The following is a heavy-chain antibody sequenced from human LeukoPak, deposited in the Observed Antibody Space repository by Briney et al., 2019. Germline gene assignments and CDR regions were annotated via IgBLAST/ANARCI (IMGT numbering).Heavy chain of an antibody. CDR2: ISHDGGST. J-gene: IGHJ4*02. V-gene: IGHV3-23*01. CDR3: AKDFSSGLSDY. Sequence: GGSLRLSCAASGFTFSSFAMSWVRQTPGKGLEWVSTISHDGGSTYFADSVKGRFTISRDNSKSTLYLQMNSLRAEDTALYFCAKDFSSGLSDYWGQGTLVAVSS. D-gene: IGHD6-19*01. CDR1: GFTFSSFA.